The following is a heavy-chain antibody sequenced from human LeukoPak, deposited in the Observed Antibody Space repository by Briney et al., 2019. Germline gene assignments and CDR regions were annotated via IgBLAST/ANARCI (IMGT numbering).Heavy chain of an antibody. Sequence: SETLSLTCTVSGGSISSYYWSWIRQSPGKGLEWIGYIYYSGSTNYSPSLKSRVPISVAASKNQFSLKLSSVTAADTAVYYCAREGRDGYKFDYWGQGTLVTVSS. CDR3: AREGRDGYKFDY. CDR2: IYYSGST. D-gene: IGHD5-24*01. V-gene: IGHV4-59*01. J-gene: IGHJ4*02. CDR1: GGSISSYY.